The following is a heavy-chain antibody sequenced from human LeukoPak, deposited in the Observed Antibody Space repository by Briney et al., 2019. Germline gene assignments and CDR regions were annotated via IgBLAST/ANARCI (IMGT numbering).Heavy chain of an antibody. Sequence: ASVKVSCKASGYTFTGYYMHWVRQAPAQGLEWMGWIHPNSGGTNYAQKFQGRVTMTRDTSISTAYMELSRLRSDDTAVYCCGSGTWIQLWWYFDYWGQGTLVTVSS. D-gene: IGHD5-18*01. CDR3: GSGTWIQLWWYFDY. J-gene: IGHJ4*02. CDR2: IHPNSGGT. CDR1: GYTFTGYY. V-gene: IGHV1-2*02.